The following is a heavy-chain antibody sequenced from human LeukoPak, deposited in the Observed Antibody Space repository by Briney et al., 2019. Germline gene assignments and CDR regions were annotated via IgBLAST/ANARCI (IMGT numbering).Heavy chain of an antibody. V-gene: IGHV3-23*01. D-gene: IGHD4-17*01. CDR1: GFTFSSYA. CDR2: ISGSGGRT. CDR3: AKHGEAYGDSKTDH. J-gene: IGHJ4*02. Sequence: TGGSLRLSCAASGFTFSSYAMSWVRQAPGKGLEWVSVISGSGGRTYYADSVKGRFTISRDNSKNTLFLQMNSLRAEDTAVYYCAKHGEAYGDSKTDHWGQGTLVTVSS.